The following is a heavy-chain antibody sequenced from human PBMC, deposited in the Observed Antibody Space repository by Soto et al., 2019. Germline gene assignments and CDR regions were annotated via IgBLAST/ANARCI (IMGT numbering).Heavy chain of an antibody. Sequence: GASVKVSCKASGGTFSSYAISWVRQAPGQGLEWMGGIIPIFGTANYAQKFQGRVTITADESTSTAYMEPSSLRSEDTAVYYCAREDYYDSSGPPFYGMDVWGQGTTVTVSS. CDR2: IIPIFGTA. CDR1: GGTFSSYA. D-gene: IGHD3-22*01. V-gene: IGHV1-69*13. CDR3: AREDYYDSSGPPFYGMDV. J-gene: IGHJ6*02.